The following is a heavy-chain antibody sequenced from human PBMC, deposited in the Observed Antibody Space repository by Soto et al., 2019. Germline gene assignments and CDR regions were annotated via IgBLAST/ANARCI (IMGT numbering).Heavy chain of an antibody. D-gene: IGHD3-22*01. V-gene: IGHV3-48*03. CDR3: ARGLYYYEGGEAFDI. J-gene: IGHJ3*02. Sequence: EVQLVESGGGLVQPGGSLRLSCAASGFTFSSYEMNRVRQAPGKGLEWVSYISSSGSTIYYADSVKGRFTISRDNAKNSLYLQMNSLRAEDTAVYYCARGLYYYEGGEAFDIWGQGTMVTVSS. CDR2: ISSSGSTI. CDR1: GFTFSSYE.